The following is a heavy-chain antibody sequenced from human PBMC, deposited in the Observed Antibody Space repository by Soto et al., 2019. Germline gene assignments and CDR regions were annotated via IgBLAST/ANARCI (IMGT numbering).Heavy chain of an antibody. J-gene: IGHJ5*02. V-gene: IGHV4-59*08. CDR1: GGYISSYY. CDR2: IYYSGST. D-gene: IGHD6-13*01. CDR3: ARLWYSSSWQVWFDP. Sequence: SETLSLTCTVSGGYISSYYLSWIRQHPGKGLEWIGYIYYSGSTNYNPSLKSRVTISVDTSKNQFSLKLSSVTAADTAVYYCARLWYSSSWQVWFDPWGQGTLVTVSS.